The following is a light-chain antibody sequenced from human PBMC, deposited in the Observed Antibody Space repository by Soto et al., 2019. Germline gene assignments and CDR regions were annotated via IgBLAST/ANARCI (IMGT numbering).Light chain of an antibody. CDR3: QHYNSYSEA. J-gene: IGKJ1*01. V-gene: IGKV1-5*03. CDR1: QTISSW. CDR2: KAS. Sequence: MTQSPSTLSGSVGDKVTITCRASQTISSWLAWYQQKPGKAPKLLIYKASTLKSGVPSRFSGSGSGTEFTLTISSLQPDDFATYYCQHYNSYSEAFGQGTKAAIK.